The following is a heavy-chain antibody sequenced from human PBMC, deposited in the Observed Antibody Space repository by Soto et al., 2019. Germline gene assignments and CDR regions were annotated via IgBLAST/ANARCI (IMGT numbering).Heavy chain of an antibody. CDR2: IVVGSGNT. CDR3: AADNIVKGVAEYFQH. Sequence: SVKVSCKASGFTFTSSAMQWVRQARGQRLEWIGWIVVGSGNTNYAQKFQERVTITRDMSTSTAYMELSSLRSEDTAVYYCAADNIVKGVAEYFQHWGQGTLVTVSS. D-gene: IGHD3-10*01. J-gene: IGHJ1*01. V-gene: IGHV1-58*02. CDR1: GFTFTSSA.